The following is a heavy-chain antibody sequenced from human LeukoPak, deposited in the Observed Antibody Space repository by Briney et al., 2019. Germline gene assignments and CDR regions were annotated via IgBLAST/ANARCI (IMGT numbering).Heavy chain of an antibody. V-gene: IGHV3-20*04. CDR3: AREARDYYGSGSYMAPAENFDY. D-gene: IGHD3-10*01. Sequence: GGSLKSSWPPSGFTLEVFGIAGFGQLQGRGLDGSFVINWMVGSTGYADSVKGRFTISRDNAKNSLYLQMNSLRAEDTALYYCAREARDYYGSGSYMAPAENFDYWGQGTLVTVSS. CDR2: INWMVGST. J-gene: IGHJ4*02. CDR1: GFTLEVFG.